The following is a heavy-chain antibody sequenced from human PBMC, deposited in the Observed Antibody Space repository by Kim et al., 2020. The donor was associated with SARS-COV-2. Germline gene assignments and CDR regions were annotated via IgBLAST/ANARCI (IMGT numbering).Heavy chain of an antibody. D-gene: IGHD6-13*01. CDR1: GGTFSSYA. CDR2: IIPILGIA. J-gene: IGHJ5*02. V-gene: IGHV1-69*04. CDR3: GPYLGDHAVGSSWTGNP. Sequence: SVKVSCKASGGTFSSYAISWVRQAPGQGLEWMGRIIPILGIANYAQKFQGRVTITADKSTSTAYMELSSLRSEDTAVYYCGPYLGDHAVGSSWTGNPWGQGTLVTVSS.